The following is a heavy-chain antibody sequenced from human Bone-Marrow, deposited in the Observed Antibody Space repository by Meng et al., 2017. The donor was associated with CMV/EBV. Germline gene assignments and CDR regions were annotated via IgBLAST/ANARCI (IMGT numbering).Heavy chain of an antibody. J-gene: IGHJ4*02. CDR2: INHSGST. CDR1: GGSFSGYY. V-gene: IGHV4-34*01. D-gene: IGHD5-18*01. CDR3: ARGRYSQGFDY. Sequence: LTCAVYGGSFSGYYWSWIRQPPEKGLEWIGEINHSGSTNYNPSLKSRVTISVDTSKNQFSLKLSSVTAADTAVYYCARGRYSQGFDYWGQGTLVTVSS.